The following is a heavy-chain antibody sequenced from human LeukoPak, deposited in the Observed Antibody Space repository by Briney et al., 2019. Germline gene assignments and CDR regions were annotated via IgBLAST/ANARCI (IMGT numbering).Heavy chain of an antibody. Sequence: SETLSLTCTVSGGSISSNTYYWGWLRRPPGKGLEWIGNIHHSGSTYYNPSLKSRVTISVDTSKNQFSLNLSSLTAADTAVYYCATSDTVSTYNWFDPWGQGTLVTVSS. J-gene: IGHJ5*02. D-gene: IGHD5/OR15-5a*01. CDR3: ATSDTVSTYNWFDP. CDR2: IHHSGST. V-gene: IGHV4-39*01. CDR1: GGSISSNTYY.